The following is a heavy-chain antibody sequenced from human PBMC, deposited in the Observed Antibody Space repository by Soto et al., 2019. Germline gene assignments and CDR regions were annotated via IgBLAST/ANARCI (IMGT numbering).Heavy chain of an antibody. CDR3: ARDGTPYDSSAYYYLY. D-gene: IGHD3-22*01. Sequence: SVKVSCKASGGTFSRYTITWVRQAPGQGLEWMGGITPMFGTPNYAQKFQGRVTITADESTSTAYMELSSLRSEDTAMYYCARDGTPYDSSAYYYLYWGQGTLVTVSS. CDR2: ITPMFGTP. V-gene: IGHV1-69*13. J-gene: IGHJ4*02. CDR1: GGTFSRYT.